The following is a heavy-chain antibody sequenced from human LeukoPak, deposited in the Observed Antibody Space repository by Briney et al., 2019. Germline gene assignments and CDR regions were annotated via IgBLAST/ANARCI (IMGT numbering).Heavy chain of an antibody. J-gene: IGHJ4*02. CDR3: ARRRVTMVRGVDITSYYFDY. CDR1: GFTFDDYG. CDR2: INWNGGST. Sequence: GGSLRLSCAASGFTFDDYGMSWVRHAPGKGLDWVSGINWNGGSTGYADSVKGRFTISRDNAKNSLFLQMNSLRAEDTALYYCARRRVTMVRGVDITSYYFDYWGQGTLVTVSS. V-gene: IGHV3-20*04. D-gene: IGHD3-10*01.